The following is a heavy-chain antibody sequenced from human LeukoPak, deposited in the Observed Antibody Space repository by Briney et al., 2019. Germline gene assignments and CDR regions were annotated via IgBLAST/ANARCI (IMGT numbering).Heavy chain of an antibody. Sequence: ASVKVSCKASGYTFTGYYMHWVRQAPGQGLEWMGWINPNSGGTNYAQKFQGRVTMTRDTSISTAYMELSRLRSDDTAVYYCARDAPRIVGATKGGLDYWGQGTLVTVSS. D-gene: IGHD1-26*01. J-gene: IGHJ4*02. CDR1: GYTFTGYY. CDR3: ARDAPRIVGATKGGLDY. V-gene: IGHV1-2*02. CDR2: INPNSGGT.